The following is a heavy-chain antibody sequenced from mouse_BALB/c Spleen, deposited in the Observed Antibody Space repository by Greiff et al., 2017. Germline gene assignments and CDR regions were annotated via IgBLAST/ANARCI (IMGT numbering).Heavy chain of an antibody. CDR3: AGHYYGSYAMDY. V-gene: IGHV1-4*01. Sequence: QVHVKQSGAELARPGASVKMSCKASGYTFTSYTMHWVKQRPGQGLEWIGYINPSSGYTNYNQKFKDKATLTADKSSSTAYMQLSSLTSEDSAVYYCAGHYYGSYAMDYWGQGTSVTVSS. J-gene: IGHJ4*01. CDR2: INPSSGYT. CDR1: GYTFTSYT. D-gene: IGHD1-2*01.